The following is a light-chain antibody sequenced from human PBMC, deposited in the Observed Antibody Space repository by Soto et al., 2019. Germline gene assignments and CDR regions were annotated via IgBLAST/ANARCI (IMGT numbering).Light chain of an antibody. CDR2: DDD. Sequence: NFMLTQPHSVSEAPGKTVTISCTRSSGNIANNYVQWYQLRPGSSPTTVVQDDDQRPSGVPDRFSGSIDTSSNSASLTISGLQTEDEAEYYCQSYGGGVIFGGGTKVTVL. J-gene: IGLJ2*01. V-gene: IGLV6-57*01. CDR3: QSYGGGVI. CDR1: SGNIANNY.